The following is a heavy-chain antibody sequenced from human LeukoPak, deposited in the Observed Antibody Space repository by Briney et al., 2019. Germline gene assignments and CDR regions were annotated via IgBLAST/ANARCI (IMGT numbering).Heavy chain of an antibody. J-gene: IGHJ5*02. V-gene: IGHV1-24*01. Sequence: GASVKVSCKASGYTFTSYDINWVRQATGQGLEWMGGFDPEDGETIYAQKFQGRVTMTEDTSTDTAYMELSSLRSEDTAVYYCATDNWFDPWGQGTLVTVSS. CDR1: GYTFTSYD. CDR2: FDPEDGET. CDR3: ATDNWFDP.